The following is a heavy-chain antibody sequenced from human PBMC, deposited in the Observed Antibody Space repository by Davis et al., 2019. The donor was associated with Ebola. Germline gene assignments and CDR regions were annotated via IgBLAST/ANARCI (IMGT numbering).Heavy chain of an antibody. V-gene: IGHV3-23*01. CDR3: AGLYCSGGNCYQSY. Sequence: GESLKISCAASGFTVSSNYMSWVRQAPGKGLEWVSAISGSGGSTYYADSVKGRFTISRDNAKNTLYLQMNSLRDDDTAVYYCAGLYCSGGNCYQSYWGQGTLVTVSS. CDR1: GFTVSSNY. D-gene: IGHD2-15*01. CDR2: ISGSGGST. J-gene: IGHJ4*02.